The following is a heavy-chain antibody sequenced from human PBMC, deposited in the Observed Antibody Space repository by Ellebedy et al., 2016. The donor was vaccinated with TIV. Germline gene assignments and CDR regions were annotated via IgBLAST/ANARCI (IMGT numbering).Heavy chain of an antibody. CDR3: TTAYCSGGSCYSGLDAFDI. V-gene: IGHV3-15*01. Sequence: PGGSLRLSCAASGFTFSNAWMSWVRQAPGKGLEWVGRIKSKTDGGTTDYAAPVKGRFTISRDDSKNTLYLQMNSLKTEDTAVYYCTTAYCSGGSCYSGLDAFDIWGQGTMVTVSS. D-gene: IGHD2-15*01. CDR1: GFTFSNAW. CDR2: IKSKTDGGTT. J-gene: IGHJ3*02.